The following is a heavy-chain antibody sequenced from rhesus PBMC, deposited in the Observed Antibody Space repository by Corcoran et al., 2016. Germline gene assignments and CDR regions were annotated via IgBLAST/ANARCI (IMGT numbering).Heavy chain of an antibody. V-gene: IGHV5S1*01. CDR2: IYPGESDT. CDR3: AKDTGYPFDY. CDR1: GYSFTSSW. D-gene: IGHD3-3*01. Sequence: EVQLVQSGAEVKRPGESMRISGKTCGYSFTSSWISWVRQMPEKGLEWMGSIYPGESDTRYNPSFQGHVTISADKSISTTYLQWSSLKASDTATYYCAKDTGYPFDYWGQGVLVTVSS. J-gene: IGHJ4*01.